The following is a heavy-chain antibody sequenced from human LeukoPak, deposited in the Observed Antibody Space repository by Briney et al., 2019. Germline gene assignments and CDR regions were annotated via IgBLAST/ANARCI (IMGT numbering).Heavy chain of an antibody. D-gene: IGHD3-3*01. Sequence: ASVKVSCKASGYTFNRYGISWVRQTPGHGLEWMGIINPSGGSTSYAQKFQGRVTMTRDTSTSTVYMELSSLRSEDTAVYYCARDYKTIFGQTSNWFDPWGQGTLVTVSS. V-gene: IGHV1-46*02. CDR3: ARDYKTIFGQTSNWFDP. CDR1: GYTFNRYG. CDR2: INPSGGST. J-gene: IGHJ5*02.